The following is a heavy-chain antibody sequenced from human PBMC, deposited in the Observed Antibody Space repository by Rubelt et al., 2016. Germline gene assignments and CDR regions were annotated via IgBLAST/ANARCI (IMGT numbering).Heavy chain of an antibody. CDR2: GST. CDR3: AREVYCGGDCYSEDAFDI. Sequence: GSTNYNPFLKSRVTISVDTSKNQFSLKLSSVTAADTAVYYCAREVYCGGDCYSEDAFDIWGQGTMVTVSS. V-gene: IGHV4-59*01. D-gene: IGHD2-21*02. J-gene: IGHJ3*02.